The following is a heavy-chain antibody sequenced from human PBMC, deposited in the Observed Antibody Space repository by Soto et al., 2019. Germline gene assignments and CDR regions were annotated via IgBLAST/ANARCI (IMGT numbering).Heavy chain of an antibody. J-gene: IGHJ6*02. V-gene: IGHV4-30-2*01. CDR2: IYHSGST. CDR1: GGSISSGGYS. Sequence: QLKLQESGSGLVKPSQTLSLTCAVSGGSISSGGYSWTWIRQPPGKGLEWIGYIYHSGSTYYNPSLKSRVTTSVDRSKNQFSLKLNSVTAADTAVYYCARVPDVWGQGTTVTVSS. CDR3: ARVPDV.